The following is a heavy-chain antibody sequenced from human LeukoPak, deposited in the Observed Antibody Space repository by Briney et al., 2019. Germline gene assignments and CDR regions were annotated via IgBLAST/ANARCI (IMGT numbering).Heavy chain of an antibody. CDR3: ARGLYYDSSGSPFDY. CDR1: GFTFSSYW. Sequence: GGSLRLSCAASGFTFSSYWMHWVRQAPGKGLVWVSRINSDGSATSYADSVKGRFTISRDNAKKTLYLQMNSLRAEDTAVYYCARGLYYDSSGSPFDYWGQGTLVTVSS. D-gene: IGHD3-22*01. J-gene: IGHJ4*02. CDR2: INSDGSAT. V-gene: IGHV3-74*01.